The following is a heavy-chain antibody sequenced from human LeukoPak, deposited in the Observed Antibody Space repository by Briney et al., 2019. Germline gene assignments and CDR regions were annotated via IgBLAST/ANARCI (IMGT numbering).Heavy chain of an antibody. V-gene: IGHV1-24*01. J-gene: IGHJ6*02. D-gene: IGHD3-10*01. CDR3: ATSRNLFGELYNGVDV. CDR2: FNYDISET. Sequence: GASVKVSCRVSGSPLEDLFIHWVRQGPGKGLEWMGGFNYDISETIYAQTFQDRVTMTEDTATDTAFMEMNSLRSEDTAIYYCATSRNLFGELYNGVDVWGQGTTVTVSS. CDR1: GSPLEDLF.